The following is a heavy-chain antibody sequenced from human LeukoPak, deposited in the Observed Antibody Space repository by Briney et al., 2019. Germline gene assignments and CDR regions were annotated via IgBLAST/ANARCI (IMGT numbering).Heavy chain of an antibody. CDR3: ATESGWLFDY. J-gene: IGHJ4*02. V-gene: IGHV3-48*04. CDR1: GFTFSSYR. Sequence: PGGSLRLSCAASGFTFSSYRMNWVRQAPGKGLEWVSYISSSSSTIYYADSVKGRSTISRDNAKNSLFLQVNSLRAEDTAVYYCATESGWLFDYWGQGTLVTVSS. D-gene: IGHD5-12*01. CDR2: ISSSSSTI.